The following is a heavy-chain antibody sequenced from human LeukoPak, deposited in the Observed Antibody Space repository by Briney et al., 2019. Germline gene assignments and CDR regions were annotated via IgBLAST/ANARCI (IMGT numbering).Heavy chain of an antibody. CDR2: IRGDGSVK. Sequence: PGGSLRLSCEASGFMFSKYWMTWVRQAPGKGLEWVANIRGDGSVKYLLDSVKGRFSISRDNAKNSLSLEMNNLRAEDTAVYYCSRDANYYDSSRYYFDAFDIWGRGTMVTVSS. CDR1: GFMFSKYW. D-gene: IGHD3-22*01. CDR3: SRDANYYDSSRYYFDAFDI. V-gene: IGHV3-7*01. J-gene: IGHJ3*02.